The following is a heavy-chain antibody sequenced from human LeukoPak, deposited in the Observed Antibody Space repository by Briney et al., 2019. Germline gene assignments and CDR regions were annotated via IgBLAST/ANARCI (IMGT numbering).Heavy chain of an antibody. CDR3: ARDYYGSGSYNYYGMDV. CDR1: GFTFSSYS. Sequence: PGGSLRLSCAASGFTFSSYSMNWVRQAPGKGLEWVSYISSSSRTIYYADSVKGRFTISRDNAKNSLYLQMNSLRDEDTAVYYCARDYYGSGSYNYYGMDVWGQGTTVTVSS. V-gene: IGHV3-48*02. CDR2: ISSSSRTI. J-gene: IGHJ6*02. D-gene: IGHD3-10*01.